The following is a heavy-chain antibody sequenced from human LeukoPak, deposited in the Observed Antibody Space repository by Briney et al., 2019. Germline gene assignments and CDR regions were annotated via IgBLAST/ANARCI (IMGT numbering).Heavy chain of an antibody. CDR2: ISNDGSRK. CDR1: GFTFSRHG. CDR3: ARDRAWNYFDY. D-gene: IGHD3-3*01. V-gene: IGHV3-30*03. Sequence: GRSLRLSCAPSGFTFSRHGMHWVRQAPGKGLEWVAIISNDGSRKYYAHSVEGRFTISRDNSKNTLYQQMDSLRAEDTAVYYCARDRAWNYFDYWGQGTLVTVSS. J-gene: IGHJ4*02.